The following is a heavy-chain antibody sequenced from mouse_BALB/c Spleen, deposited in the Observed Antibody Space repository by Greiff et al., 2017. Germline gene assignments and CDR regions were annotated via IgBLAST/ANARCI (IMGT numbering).Heavy chain of an antibody. V-gene: IGHV5-6*02. J-gene: IGHJ2*01. D-gene: IGHD4-1*01. Sequence: DVMLVESGGDLVKPGGSLKLSCAASGFTFSSYGMSWVRQTPDKRLEWVATISSGGSYTYYPDSVKGRFTISRDNAKNTLYLQMSSLKSEDTAMYYCARRGANWDHFDYWGQGTTLTVSS. CDR3: ARRGANWDHFDY. CDR1: GFTFSSYG. CDR2: ISSGGSYT.